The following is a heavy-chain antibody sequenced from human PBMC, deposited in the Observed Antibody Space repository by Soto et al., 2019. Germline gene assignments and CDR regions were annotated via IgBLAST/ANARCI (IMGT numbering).Heavy chain of an antibody. D-gene: IGHD6-6*01. CDR1: GGSIISRDYY. CDR2: IYYSGNT. Sequence: QLQLQESGPGLVKPSETLSLTCTVSGGSIISRDYYWAWIRQPPGKGLEWIGTIYYSGNTHYNPSLKSRVTMSVDTSKNQFSLKLTSVTAADTAVYSCTRHASLEALKAFDIWGQGTTVTVSS. CDR3: TRHASLEALKAFDI. J-gene: IGHJ3*02. V-gene: IGHV4-39*01.